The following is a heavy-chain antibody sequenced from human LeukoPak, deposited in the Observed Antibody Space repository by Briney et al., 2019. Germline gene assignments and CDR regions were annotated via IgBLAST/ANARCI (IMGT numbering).Heavy chain of an antibody. V-gene: IGHV3-74*01. D-gene: IGHD4-23*01. CDR3: VRGNDYGGPHY. CDR1: RFTFSSYW. CDR2: IDRDGSRI. Sequence: GGSLRLSCAVSRFTFSSYWMHWVRQAPGKGLVWVSRIDRDGSRIDYADSVKGRFTISRDNGKNTLFLQMNSLRAEDAAVYYCVRGNDYGGPHYWGQGTLVTVSS. J-gene: IGHJ4*02.